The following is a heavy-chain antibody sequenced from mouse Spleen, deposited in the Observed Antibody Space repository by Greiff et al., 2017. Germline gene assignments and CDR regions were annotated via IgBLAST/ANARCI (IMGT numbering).Heavy chain of an antibody. CDR3: ARALFYGYDSFAY. J-gene: IGHJ3*01. CDR1: GFSLTSYG. CDR2: IWSGGST. D-gene: IGHD2-2*01. Sequence: QVQLKESGPGLVQPSQSLSITCTVSGFSLTSYGVHWVRQSPGKGLEWLGVIWSGGSTDYNAAFISRLSISKDNSKSQVFFKMNSLQADDTAIYYCARALFYGYDSFAYWGQGTLVTVSA. V-gene: IGHV2-2*01.